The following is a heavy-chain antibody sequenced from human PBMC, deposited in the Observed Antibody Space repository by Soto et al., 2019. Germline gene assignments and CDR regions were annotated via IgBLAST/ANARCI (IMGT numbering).Heavy chain of an antibody. CDR3: VPRHVSATGIDWFDP. D-gene: IGHD6-13*01. Sequence: ASVKLSFRASGYTRTGYYMHWLRHAPRQRLEWMGWINAANGDTKYSPKFQGRVTITRDTSASTAYMELSSLRSDDTAVYYRVPRHVSATGIDWFDPWRQGTLVTVPS. CDR1: GYTRTGYY. V-gene: IGHV1-3*01. CDR2: INAANGDT. J-gene: IGHJ5*02.